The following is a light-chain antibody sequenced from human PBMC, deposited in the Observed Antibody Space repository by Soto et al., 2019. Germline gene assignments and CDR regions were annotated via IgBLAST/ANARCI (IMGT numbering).Light chain of an antibody. CDR3: QQYDNLPSYT. Sequence: DIQMTQSPSSLSASVGARVTITCQASQDISNYLNWYQQKPGQAPKLLIYDASNLETGVPSKFSGSGSGTDFTFTISSLRPEDIATYYCQQYDNLPSYTFGHGTKLEIK. CDR2: DAS. CDR1: QDISNY. V-gene: IGKV1-33*01. J-gene: IGKJ2*01.